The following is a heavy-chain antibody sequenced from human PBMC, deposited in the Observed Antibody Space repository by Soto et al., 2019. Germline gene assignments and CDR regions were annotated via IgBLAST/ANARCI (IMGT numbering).Heavy chain of an antibody. CDR1: GGSIRRSDSC. Sequence: SETLSLTCSVSGGSIRRSDSCWSWVRQFPGKGLEWIAYITYSGSTDYNPSLKSRVAISTDTSKNQFFLKLSSVTTADTAVYYCARDTISGYSYYYGMDVWGQGTTVTVSS. CDR3: ARDTISGYSYYYGMDV. D-gene: IGHD3-3*01. J-gene: IGHJ6*02. V-gene: IGHV4-30-4*08. CDR2: ITYSGST.